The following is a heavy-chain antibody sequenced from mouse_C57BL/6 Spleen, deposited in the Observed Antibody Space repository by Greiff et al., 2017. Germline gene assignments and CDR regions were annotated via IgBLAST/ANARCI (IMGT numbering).Heavy chain of an antibody. D-gene: IGHD1-1*01. CDR2: IYPGDGDT. CDR3: ASHYYGSSHWYFDV. CDR1: GYAFSSYW. V-gene: IGHV1-80*01. Sequence: VQLQQSGAELVKPGASVKISCKASGYAFSSYWMNWVKQRPGKGLEWIGQIYPGDGDTNYNGKFKGKATLTADKSSSTAYMQLSSLTSEDSAVYFCASHYYGSSHWYFDVWGTGTTVTVSS. J-gene: IGHJ1*03.